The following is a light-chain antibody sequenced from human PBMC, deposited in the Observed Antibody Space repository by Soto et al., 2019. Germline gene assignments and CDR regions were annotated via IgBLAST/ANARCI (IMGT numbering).Light chain of an antibody. V-gene: IGKV4-1*01. CDR3: QPYYGTPL. Sequence: DIVVTQSPESLTVSLGERATINCRSNRRNDNNYLAWYQQKPGQPPRLLIYWTSVRSSGVPDRFSGSGSGTDFTLTISSLQTEDVATYYCQPYYGTPLFGPGTKVDI. CDR2: WTS. CDR1: RRNDNNY. J-gene: IGKJ3*01.